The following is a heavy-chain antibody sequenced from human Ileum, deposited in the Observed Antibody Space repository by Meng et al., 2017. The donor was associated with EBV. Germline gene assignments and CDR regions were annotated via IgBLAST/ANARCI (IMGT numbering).Heavy chain of an antibody. CDR2: TYYKSKWYN. D-gene: IGHD3-22*01. V-gene: IGHV6-1*01. J-gene: IGHJ4*02. CDR1: RVIVYIKIAA. Sequence: QEKRPQSVDGVVKPPQTRSLSYAMSRVIVYIKIAAWNWIRQSPSRGLEWLGRTYYKSKWYNEYAVSVKSHITINPDTSKNQFSLQLNSVTPEDTAVYYCARDSSSSAYSPFDYWGQGTLVTVSS. CDR3: ARDSSSSAYSPFDY.